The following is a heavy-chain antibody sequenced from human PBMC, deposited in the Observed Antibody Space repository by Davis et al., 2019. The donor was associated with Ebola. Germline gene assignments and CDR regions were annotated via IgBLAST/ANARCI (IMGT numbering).Heavy chain of an antibody. D-gene: IGHD6-13*01. V-gene: IGHV4-59*08. CDR3: ARRSSSWTGNAFDI. Sequence: PSETLSLTCTVSGGSISSYYWSWIRQPPGKGLEWIGYIYYSGSTNYNPSLKSRVTISVDTSKNQFSLKLSSVTAADTAVYYGARRSSSWTGNAFDIWGQGTMVTVSS. CDR1: GGSISSYY. CDR2: IYYSGST. J-gene: IGHJ3*02.